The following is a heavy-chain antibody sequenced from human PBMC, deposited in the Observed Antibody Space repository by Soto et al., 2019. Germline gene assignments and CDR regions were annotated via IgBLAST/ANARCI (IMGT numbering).Heavy chain of an antibody. CDR3: ASYYYGSGNHFDY. CDR1: GGSISSGGYY. CDR2: IYYSGST. Sequence: SETLSLTCTVSGGSISSGGYYWSWIRQHPGKGLEWIGYIYYSGSTYYNPSLKSRVTISVDTSKNQFSLKLSSVTAADTAVYYCASYYYGSGNHFDYWGQGTLVTVS. D-gene: IGHD3-10*01. V-gene: IGHV4-31*03. J-gene: IGHJ4*02.